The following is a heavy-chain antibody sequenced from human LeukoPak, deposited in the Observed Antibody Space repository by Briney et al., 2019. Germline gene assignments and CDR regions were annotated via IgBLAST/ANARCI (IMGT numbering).Heavy chain of an antibody. J-gene: IGHJ4*02. Sequence: GGSLRLSCAASGLTFSSYSMNWVRQAPGKGLEWVSYISSSSSTIYYADSVKGRFTISRDNAKNSLYLQMNSLRAEDTAVYYCARVGVAGFDYWGQGTLVTVSS. D-gene: IGHD3-3*01. V-gene: IGHV3-48*01. CDR3: ARVGVAGFDY. CDR1: GLTFSSYS. CDR2: ISSSSSTI.